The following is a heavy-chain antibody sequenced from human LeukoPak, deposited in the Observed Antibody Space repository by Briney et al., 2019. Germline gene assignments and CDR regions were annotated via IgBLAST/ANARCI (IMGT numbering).Heavy chain of an antibody. D-gene: IGHD3-22*01. CDR1: GGSISSYY. CDR2: IYYSGST. J-gene: IGHJ4*02. Sequence: SETLSLTCTVSGGSISSYYWSWIRQPPGKGLEWIGYIYYSGSTNYNPSLKSRVTISVDTSKNQFSLKLSSVTAADTAVYYCARGDYYDSSGYYPPPYYFDYWGRGTLVTVSS. CDR3: ARGDYYDSSGYYPPPYYFDY. V-gene: IGHV4-59*08.